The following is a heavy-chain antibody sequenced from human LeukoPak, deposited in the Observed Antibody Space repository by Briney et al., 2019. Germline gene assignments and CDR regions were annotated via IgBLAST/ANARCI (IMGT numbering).Heavy chain of an antibody. CDR3: SRELAWGPADY. CDR1: GDXVSSNSAD. D-gene: IGHD7-27*01. Sequence: SQTLSLTCALSGDXVSSNSADWGWIRQSPSRGLDWLGRTYYRSGWYNDYALSVESRITINPDTSKNQVSLQLTSVTPEDTAVYYCSRELAWGPADYWGQGTLVTVSS. V-gene: IGHV6-1*01. J-gene: IGHJ4*02. CDR2: TYYRSGWYN.